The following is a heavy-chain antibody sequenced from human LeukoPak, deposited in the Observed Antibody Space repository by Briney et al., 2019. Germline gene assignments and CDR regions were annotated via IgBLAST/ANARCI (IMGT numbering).Heavy chain of an antibody. CDR3: ARDDGGSTGRFDP. V-gene: IGHV4-39*07. Sequence: SETLSLTCTVSGGSISSTSYYWGWIRQPPGKGLEWIGSINYSGSTYYNPSLKSRVTLSIDTSKNHFSLNLNSVTAADTAVFYCARDDGGSTGRFDPWGQGTLVTVS. D-gene: IGHD1-26*01. J-gene: IGHJ5*02. CDR1: GGSISSTSYY. CDR2: INYSGST.